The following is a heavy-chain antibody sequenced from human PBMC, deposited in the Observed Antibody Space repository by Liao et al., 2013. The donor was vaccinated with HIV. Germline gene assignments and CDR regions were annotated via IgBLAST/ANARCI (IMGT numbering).Heavy chain of an antibody. J-gene: IGHJ4*02. V-gene: IGHV4-4*07. D-gene: IGHD3-3*01. Sequence: QVQLQESGPGLVKPSETLSLTCTVSGGSISSYYWSWIRQPAGKGLEWIGRIYSSGSANYNPSLKSRVTISVDTSKNHFSLKLSSVTAADTAVYYCARGPTSRRGYYDFGSGLLGFDYWGQGTLVTVSS. CDR1: GGSISSYY. CDR3: ARGPTSRRGYYDFGSGLLGFDY. CDR2: IYSSGSA.